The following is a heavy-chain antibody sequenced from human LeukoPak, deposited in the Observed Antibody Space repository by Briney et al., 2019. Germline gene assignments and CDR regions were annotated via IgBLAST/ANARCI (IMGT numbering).Heavy chain of an antibody. CDR2: ISWNSGSI. Sequence: GGSLRLSCAASGFTFDDYAMHWVRQAPGKGLEWVSGISWNSGSIGYADSVKGRFTISRDNAKNSLYLQMNSLRAEDTAFYYCVSVTTVVEDYYYMDVWGKGTTVTVSS. J-gene: IGHJ6*03. CDR3: VSVTTVVEDYYYMDV. V-gene: IGHV3-9*01. D-gene: IGHD4-23*01. CDR1: GFTFDDYA.